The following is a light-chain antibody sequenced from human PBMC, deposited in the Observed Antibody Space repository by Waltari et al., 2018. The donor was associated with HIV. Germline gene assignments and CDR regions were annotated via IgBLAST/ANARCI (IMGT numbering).Light chain of an antibody. Sequence: EIVLTQSPATVSLSPGESATLSCRASQSVRTYLAWYQQKPGQAPRLLIYGASSRATGIPARFSGSGSGTDFTLTISSLEPGDFGVYYCHQRSNWPITFGQGTRLEIK. CDR1: QSVRTY. CDR2: GAS. V-gene: IGKV3-11*01. CDR3: HQRSNWPIT. J-gene: IGKJ5*01.